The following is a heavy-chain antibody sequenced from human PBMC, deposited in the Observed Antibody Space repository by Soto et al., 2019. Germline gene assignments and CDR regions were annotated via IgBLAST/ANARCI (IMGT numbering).Heavy chain of an antibody. J-gene: IGHJ4*02. Sequence: QLQLQKSGSGLVKPSQTLSLTCAVSGGSISSGGYSWSWIRQPPGKGLEWIGYIYHSGSTYYNPSLKSRVTISVDRSKNQFSQKLSSVTAADTAVYYCAAGGGLPRHYWGQGTLVTVSS. V-gene: IGHV4-30-2*01. D-gene: IGHD5-12*01. CDR3: AAGGGLPRHY. CDR1: GGSISSGGYS. CDR2: IYHSGST.